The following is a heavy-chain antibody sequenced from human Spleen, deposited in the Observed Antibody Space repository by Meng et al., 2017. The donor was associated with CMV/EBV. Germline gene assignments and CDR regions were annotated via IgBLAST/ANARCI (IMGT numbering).Heavy chain of an antibody. D-gene: IGHD2-2*02. CDR1: TFNSYS. CDR3: SREEGCGFTNCHTYSFAV. CDR2: IIPVVDKP. J-gene: IGHJ3*01. V-gene: IGHV1-69*04. Sequence: TFNSYSFTWVRQAPGQGLEWMGSIIPVVDKPTYARKFQGRVTITADKYTSTVYMELSSLRSEDTAVYYCSREEGCGFTNCHTYSFAVWGQGTMVTVSS.